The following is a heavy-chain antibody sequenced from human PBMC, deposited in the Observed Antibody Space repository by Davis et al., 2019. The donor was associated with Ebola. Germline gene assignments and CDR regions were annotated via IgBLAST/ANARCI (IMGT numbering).Heavy chain of an antibody. D-gene: IGHD3-10*01. CDR1: VGSFRGYY. CDR2: INHSGST. Sequence: SETLSLTCAVYVGSFRGYYWSWIRQPPGKGLEWIGEINHSGSTNYNPSLKSRVTISVDTSKNQVSLRLSSVTAADTAVYYCARGLALVRGAHYGLDVWGQGTTVTVSS. J-gene: IGHJ6*02. V-gene: IGHV4-34*01. CDR3: ARGLALVRGAHYGLDV.